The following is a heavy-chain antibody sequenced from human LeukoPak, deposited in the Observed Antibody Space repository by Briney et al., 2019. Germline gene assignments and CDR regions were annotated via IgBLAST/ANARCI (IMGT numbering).Heavy chain of an antibody. CDR1: GFTFSSYW. Sequence: GGSLRLSCAASGFTFSSYWMSWVRQAPGKGLEWVANIKQDGSEKYYVDSVKGRFTISRDNAKNSLYLQMNSLRAEDTAVYYCAKDADLWFGELLPTVFDYWGQGTLVTVSS. V-gene: IGHV3-7*03. CDR3: AKDADLWFGELLPTVFDY. J-gene: IGHJ4*02. CDR2: IKQDGSEK. D-gene: IGHD3-10*01.